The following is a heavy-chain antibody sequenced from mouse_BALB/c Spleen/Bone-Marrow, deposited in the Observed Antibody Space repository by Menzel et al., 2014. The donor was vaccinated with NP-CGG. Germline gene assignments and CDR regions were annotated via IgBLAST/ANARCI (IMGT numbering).Heavy chain of an antibody. CDR3: ARNGYYVYYYAMDY. CDR1: GFNIKDTY. V-gene: IGHV14-3*02. Sequence: DVKLVESGAELVKPGASVKLSCTASGFNIKDTYMHWVKQRPEQGLEWIGRIDPANGNTKYDPKFQGKATITADTSSNTAYLQLISLTSEDTAVYYCARNGYYVYYYAMDYWGQGTSVTVSS. CDR2: IDPANGNT. J-gene: IGHJ4*01. D-gene: IGHD2-3*01.